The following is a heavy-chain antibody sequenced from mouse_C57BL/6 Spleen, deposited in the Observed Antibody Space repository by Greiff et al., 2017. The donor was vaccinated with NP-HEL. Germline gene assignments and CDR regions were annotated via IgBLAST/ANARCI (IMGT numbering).Heavy chain of an antibody. J-gene: IGHJ4*01. V-gene: IGHV3-1*01. D-gene: IGHD3-1*01. CDR3: ARGGYYYAMDY. CDR1: GYSITSGYD. CDR2: ISYSGST. Sequence: EVQRVESGPGMVKPSQSLSLTCTVTGYSITSGYDWHWIRHFPGNKLEWMGYISYSGSTNYNPSLKSRISITHDTSKNHFFLKLNSVTTEDTATYYCARGGYYYAMDYWGQGTSVTVSS.